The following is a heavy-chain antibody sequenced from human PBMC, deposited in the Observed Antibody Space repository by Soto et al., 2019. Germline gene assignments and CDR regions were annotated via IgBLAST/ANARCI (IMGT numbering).Heavy chain of an antibody. CDR3: ATIGGNDFWSGYFPV. CDR2: MNPNNGNT. Sequence: AAVKVSCKASGYTFTNYGITWVRQGTGQGLEWMGWMNPNNGNTGYAKKFLGRVTMTRDTSISTAYMELSSLGSEDTAVYYCATIGGNDFWSGYFPVWGKGTTVTVSS. V-gene: IGHV1-8*02. J-gene: IGHJ6*04. CDR1: GYTFTNYG. D-gene: IGHD3-3*01.